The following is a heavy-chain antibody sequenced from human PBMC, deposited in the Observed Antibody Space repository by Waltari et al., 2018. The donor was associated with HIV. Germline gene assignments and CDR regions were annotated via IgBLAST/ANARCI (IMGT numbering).Heavy chain of an antibody. CDR1: GFSFSTAW. V-gene: IGHV3-15*01. Sequence: EVQLVESGGGLVKPGGSLTLSCATSGFSFSTAWMGWDRQAPGMGLEWVGRIKSKTDGGTTDYTAHVKGRSTISRDDSKNMLYLQMNSLKIEDTAMYDCTTDLDWGQGTLGTVSS. CDR3: TTDLD. J-gene: IGHJ4*02. CDR2: IKSKTDGGTT.